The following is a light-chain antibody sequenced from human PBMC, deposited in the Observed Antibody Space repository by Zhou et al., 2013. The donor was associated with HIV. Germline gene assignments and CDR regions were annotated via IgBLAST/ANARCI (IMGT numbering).Light chain of an antibody. V-gene: IGKV3-20*01. CDR2: GAS. J-gene: IGKJ1*01. CDR3: QQYGSSPET. Sequence: EIVLTQSPATLSLSPGERATLSCRASQSVSSSYLAWYQQKPGQAPRLLIHGASSRATAIPDRFSGSGSGTDFTLTISRLEPEDFAVYFCQQYGSSPETFGQGTKVEIK. CDR1: QSVSSSY.